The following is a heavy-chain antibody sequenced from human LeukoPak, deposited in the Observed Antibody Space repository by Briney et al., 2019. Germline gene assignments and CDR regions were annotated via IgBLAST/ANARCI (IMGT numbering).Heavy chain of an antibody. CDR1: GYNFRAYY. CDR3: GRGVQSFDP. Sequence: GASVMVSFKASGYNFRAYYIHWVRQAPGQGLEWLGYIRPMTGDTNYAQKFQDRVTFSMDTSTATAYMELRSLRSDDTAFYCCGRGVQSFDPWGQGTLVTVSS. J-gene: IGHJ5*02. CDR2: IRPMTGDT. V-gene: IGHV1-2*02.